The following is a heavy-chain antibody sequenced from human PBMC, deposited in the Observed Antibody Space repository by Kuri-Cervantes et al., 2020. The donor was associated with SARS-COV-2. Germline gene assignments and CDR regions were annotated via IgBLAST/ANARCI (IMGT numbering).Heavy chain of an antibody. J-gene: IGHJ4*02. CDR2: IYYSGST. CDR1: GGSISSYY. CDR3: ARLPATVTPHY. Sequence: SETLSLTCTVSGGSISSYYWSWIRQPPGKGLEWIGYIYYSGSTNYNPSLKSRVTISVDTSKNQFSLKLSSVTAADTAVYYCARLPATVTPHYWGQGTLVTVSS. D-gene: IGHD4-17*01. V-gene: IGHV4-59*08.